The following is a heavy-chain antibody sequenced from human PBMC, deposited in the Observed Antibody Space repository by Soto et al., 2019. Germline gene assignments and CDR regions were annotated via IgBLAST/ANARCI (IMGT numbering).Heavy chain of an antibody. D-gene: IGHD2-21*02. CDR3: ARAGEQXAYCGGDCYSVGNWFDP. CDR2: INPSGGST. J-gene: IGHJ5*02. V-gene: IGHV1-46*01. Sequence: ASVKVSCKASGYTFTSCYMHWVRQAPGQGLEWMGIINPSGGSTSYAQKFQGRVTMTRDTSTSTVYMELSSLRSEDTAVYYCARAGEQXAYCGGDCYSVGNWFDPWGQGTLVTVSS. CDR1: GYTFTSCY.